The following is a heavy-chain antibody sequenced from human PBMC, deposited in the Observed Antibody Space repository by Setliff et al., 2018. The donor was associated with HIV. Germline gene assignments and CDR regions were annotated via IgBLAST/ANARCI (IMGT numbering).Heavy chain of an antibody. Sequence: ASVKVSCKASGDTITNYGLSWVRQTPGQGLEWMGWISPHSGNSDCAQKLQGRVTMTTDTSTSTAYMELRSLRSDDTAVYYCARDIADTVDYYFDYWGQGTLVTVSS. CDR3: ARDIADTVDYYFDY. J-gene: IGHJ4*02. V-gene: IGHV1-18*01. CDR2: ISPHSGNS. D-gene: IGHD6-13*01. CDR1: GDTITNYG.